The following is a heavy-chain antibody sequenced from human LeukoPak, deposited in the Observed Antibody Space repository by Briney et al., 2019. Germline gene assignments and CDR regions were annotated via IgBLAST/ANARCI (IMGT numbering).Heavy chain of an antibody. Sequence: SVKVSCKASGGTFSSYAISWVRQAPGQGLEWMGRIIPILGIANYAQKFQGRVTITADKSTSTAYKELSSLRSEDTAVYYCARGVAAAEEGMDVWGQGTTVTVSS. CDR2: IIPILGIA. V-gene: IGHV1-69*04. D-gene: IGHD6-13*01. J-gene: IGHJ6*02. CDR1: GGTFSSYA. CDR3: ARGVAAAEEGMDV.